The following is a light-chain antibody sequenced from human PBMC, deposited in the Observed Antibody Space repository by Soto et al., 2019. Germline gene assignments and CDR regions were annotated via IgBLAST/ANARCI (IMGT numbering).Light chain of an antibody. CDR1: QGISYY. V-gene: IGKV1-27*01. Sequence: DIQMTQSPSSLSASVGDRVTITCRANQGISYYLAWYQQKQGKVPKLLIYAASTLQSGVPSRFSGRGSGTDFTLTHSRLPPEDSATYYCQKYHSAPRTFGQRTQVEVK. J-gene: IGKJ1*01. CDR2: AAS. CDR3: QKYHSAPRT.